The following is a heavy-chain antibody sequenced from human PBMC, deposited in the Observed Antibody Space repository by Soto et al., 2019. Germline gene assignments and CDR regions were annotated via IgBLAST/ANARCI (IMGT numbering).Heavy chain of an antibody. CDR2: IYYSGHI. Sequence: QVQLQESGPGLVKPSETLSLTCNVSGASITTYYWSWIRQPPGKGLEWIGYIYYSGHINYNPSLKSQVTISVDTSKNQFSLKLSSVTAADTAVYYCARHGATNWGGFFVSWGLGTLVSVSS. CDR3: ARHGATNWGGFFVS. V-gene: IGHV4-59*08. D-gene: IGHD7-27*01. J-gene: IGHJ4*02. CDR1: GASITTYY.